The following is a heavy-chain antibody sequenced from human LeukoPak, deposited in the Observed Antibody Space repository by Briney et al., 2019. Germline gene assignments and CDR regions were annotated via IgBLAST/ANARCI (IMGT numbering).Heavy chain of an antibody. V-gene: IGHV1-8*01. CDR3: ARGRAVAGTVWFDP. D-gene: IGHD6-19*01. Sequence: GASVKVSCKASGYTFTSYDINWVRQATGQGLEWMGWMNPNSGNTGYAQKFQGRVTMTRNTSISTAYMELSSLRSEDTAVYYCARGRAVAGTVWFDPWGQGTLVTVSP. CDR2: MNPNSGNT. CDR1: GYTFTSYD. J-gene: IGHJ5*02.